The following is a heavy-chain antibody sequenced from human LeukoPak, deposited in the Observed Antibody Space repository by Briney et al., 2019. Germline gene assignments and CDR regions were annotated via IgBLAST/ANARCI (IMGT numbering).Heavy chain of an antibody. V-gene: IGHV4-61*02. D-gene: IGHD3-3*01. CDR1: GGSLSSGSYY. Sequence: SETLSLTCTVSGGSLSSGSYYWNWIRQPAGKGLEWIGRIYTSGRTNYNPSLKSRVTISVDRSKNQFSLKLSSVTAADTAVYYGARTGIYYDFWSGYRNWFDPWGQGTLVTVSS. CDR2: IYTSGRT. J-gene: IGHJ5*02. CDR3: ARTGIYYDFWSGYRNWFDP.